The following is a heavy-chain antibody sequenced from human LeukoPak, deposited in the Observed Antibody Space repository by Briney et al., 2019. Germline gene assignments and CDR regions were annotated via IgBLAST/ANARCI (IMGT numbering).Heavy chain of an antibody. Sequence: GASVKVSCKASGYTFTSYDINWVRQATGQGLEWMGWMNPNSGNTGYAQKFQGRVTMTRNTSISTAYMELSSLRSEYTAVYYCARGDCSSTSCYFFAHYYYYYGMDVWGQGTTVTVSS. CDR3: ARGDCSSTSCYFFAHYYYYYGMDV. CDR2: MNPNSGNT. D-gene: IGHD2-2*01. CDR1: GYTFTSYD. V-gene: IGHV1-8*01. J-gene: IGHJ6*02.